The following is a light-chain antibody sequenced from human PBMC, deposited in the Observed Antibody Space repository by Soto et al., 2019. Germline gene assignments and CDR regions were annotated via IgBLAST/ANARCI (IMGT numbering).Light chain of an antibody. V-gene: IGLV1-47*01. CDR1: SSNIGINY. J-gene: IGLJ3*02. CDR2: RNN. Sequence: QSVLTQPPSASGTPGQRVTISCSGSSSNIGINYVYWYQQLPGTAPKPLIYRNNQRPSGVPDRFSGSKSGTSASLAISGLRSEDEADYYCAAWDDSLSSPVFGGGTKLTVL. CDR3: AAWDDSLSSPV.